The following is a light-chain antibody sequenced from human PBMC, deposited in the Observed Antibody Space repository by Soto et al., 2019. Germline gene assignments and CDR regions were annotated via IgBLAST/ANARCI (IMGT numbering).Light chain of an antibody. CDR3: QQYDSSPPT. V-gene: IGKV3-20*01. J-gene: IGKJ1*01. Sequence: EIVLTQSPGTLSLSLGERATLSCRASQSVNSNYLAWYQRKPGQAPRLLIYGASNRATDIPYRFSASGSGTDFTLTITRLEPEDFAVYYCQQYDSSPPTFGQGTKVEIK. CDR1: QSVNSNY. CDR2: GAS.